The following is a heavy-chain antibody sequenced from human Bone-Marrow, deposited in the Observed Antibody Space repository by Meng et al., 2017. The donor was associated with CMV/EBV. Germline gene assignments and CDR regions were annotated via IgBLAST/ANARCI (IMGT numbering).Heavy chain of an antibody. CDR2: IYYSGST. V-gene: IGHV4-30-4*08. CDR3: ARGVRQQLAFLY. CDR1: GGSISSGDYY. D-gene: IGHD6-13*01. J-gene: IGHJ4*02. Sequence: CTVSGGSISSGDYYWSWLRQPPGKGLEWIGYIYYSGSTYYNPSLKSRVTISVDTSKNQFSLKLSSVTAADTAVYYCARGVRQQLAFLYWGQGTLVTVSS.